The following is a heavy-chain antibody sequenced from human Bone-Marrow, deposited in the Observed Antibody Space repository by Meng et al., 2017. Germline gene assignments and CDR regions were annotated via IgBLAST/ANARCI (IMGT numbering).Heavy chain of an antibody. CDR1: GFTFSSYW. D-gene: IGHD3-3*01. CDR2: IKQDGSEK. Sequence: GESLKISCAASGFTFSSYWMSWVRQAPGKGLEWVANIKQDGSEKYYVDSVKGRFTISRDNAKNSLYLQMNSLRAEDTAVYCCARKSDYDFWSVYYYYYYGMDVWGQGTTVTVSS. CDR3: ARKSDYDFWSVYYYYYYGMDV. J-gene: IGHJ6*02. V-gene: IGHV3-7*01.